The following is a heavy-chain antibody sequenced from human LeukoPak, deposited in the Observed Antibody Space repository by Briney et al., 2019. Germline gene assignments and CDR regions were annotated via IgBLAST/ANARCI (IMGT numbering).Heavy chain of an antibody. J-gene: IGHJ4*02. V-gene: IGHV4-39*07. CDR2: IYYSGST. CDR3: ARGRRSSSWYNYRGRNYFDY. Sequence: PSETLSLTCTVSGGSISSSSYYWGWIRQPPGKGLEWIGSIYYSGSTYYNPSLKSRVTISVDTSKNQFSLKLSSVTAADTAVYYCARGRRSSSWYNYRGRNYFDYWGQGTLVTVSS. CDR1: GGSISSSSYY. D-gene: IGHD6-13*01.